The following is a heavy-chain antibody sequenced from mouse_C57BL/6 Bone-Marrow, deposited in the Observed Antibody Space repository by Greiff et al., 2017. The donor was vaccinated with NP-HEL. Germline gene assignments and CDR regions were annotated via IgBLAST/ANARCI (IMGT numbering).Heavy chain of an antibody. V-gene: IGHV1-81*01. J-gene: IGHJ2*01. Sequence: QVQLKQSGAELARPGASVKLSCKASGYTFTSYGISWVKQRTGQGLEWIGEIYPRSGNTYYNEKFKGKATLTADKSSSTAYMELRSLTSEDSAVYFCARRRGGFDFYFDYWGQGTTLTVSS. CDR1: GYTFTSYG. CDR3: ARRRGGFDFYFDY. CDR2: IYPRSGNT.